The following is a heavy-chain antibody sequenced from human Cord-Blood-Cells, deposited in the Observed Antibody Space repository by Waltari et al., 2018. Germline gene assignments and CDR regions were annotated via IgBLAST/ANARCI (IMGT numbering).Heavy chain of an antibody. Sequence: QMQLVQSGPEVKKPGTTVKVSCKPPGFTFTSSAVQWVRQARGQRLEWIGWVVAGRSNTNYAQKFQERVTITRDMSTSTAYMELSSLRSEDTAVYYCAAHVLTYFDLWGRGTLVTVSS. J-gene: IGHJ2*01. CDR2: VVAGRSNT. CDR3: AAHVLTYFDL. V-gene: IGHV1-58*01. D-gene: IGHD2-8*01. CDR1: GFTFTSSA.